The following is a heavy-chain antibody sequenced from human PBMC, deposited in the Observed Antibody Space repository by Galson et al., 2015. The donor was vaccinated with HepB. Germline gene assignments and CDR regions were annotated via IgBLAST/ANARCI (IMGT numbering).Heavy chain of an antibody. D-gene: IGHD6-13*01. CDR3: ARGSRYSSSWAAEYFQH. J-gene: IGHJ1*01. Sequence: QVQLQESGPGLVKPSQTLSLTCTVSGGSISSGGYYWSWIRQHPGKGLEWIGYIYYSGSTYYNPSLKSRVTISVDTSKNQFSLKLSSVTAADTAVYYCARGSRYSSSWAAEYFQHWGQGTLVTVSS. V-gene: IGHV4-31*03. CDR2: IYYSGST. CDR1: GGSISSGGYY.